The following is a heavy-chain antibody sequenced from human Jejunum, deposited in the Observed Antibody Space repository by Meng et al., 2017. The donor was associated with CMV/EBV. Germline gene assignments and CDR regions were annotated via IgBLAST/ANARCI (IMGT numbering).Heavy chain of an antibody. CDR2: ISAYNGNT. Sequence: QVQLVQSGAEVKNPGASVKASCEASGFIFTSYDISWVRQAPGQGLQYMGWISAYNGNTNYAQELQGRVTMTTDTSTSTAYMELRSLRFDDTAVYYCARFYCSSTSCPHVLFDYWGPGTMVTVS. J-gene: IGHJ4*02. D-gene: IGHD2-2*01. CDR3: ARFYCSSTSCPHVLFDY. CDR1: GFIFTSYD. V-gene: IGHV1-18*01.